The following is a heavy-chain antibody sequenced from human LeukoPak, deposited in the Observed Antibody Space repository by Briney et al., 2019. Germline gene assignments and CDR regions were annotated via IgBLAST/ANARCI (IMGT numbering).Heavy chain of an antibody. CDR2: IWYDGSNK. CDR3: ARERAAVAGTGGMDV. V-gene: IGHV3-33*01. Sequence: GGSLRLSCAASGFTFSSYGMHWVSQAPGKGLEWVAVIWYDGSNKYYADSVKGRFTISRDNSKNTLYLQMNSLRAEDTAVYYCARERAAVAGTGGMDVWGQGTTVTVSS. D-gene: IGHD6-19*01. J-gene: IGHJ6*02. CDR1: GFTFSSYG.